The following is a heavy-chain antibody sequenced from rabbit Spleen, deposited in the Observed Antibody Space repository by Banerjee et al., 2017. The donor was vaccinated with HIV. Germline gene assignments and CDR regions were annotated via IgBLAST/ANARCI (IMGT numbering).Heavy chain of an antibody. D-gene: IGHD1-1*01. J-gene: IGHJ3*01. CDR2: IDVGPSPGS. CDR3: ARGAYNSIGGVSISRLEL. CDR1: GIDFSGEYW. Sequence: QSLEESGGDLVKPGASLTLTCKASGIDFSGEYWVTWVRQAPGKGLEWIACIDVGPSPGSYYASWAKGRFTISKPSSTTVTLQMTSLTAADTATYFCARGAYNSIGGVSISRLELWGPGTLVTVS. V-gene: IGHV1S40*01.